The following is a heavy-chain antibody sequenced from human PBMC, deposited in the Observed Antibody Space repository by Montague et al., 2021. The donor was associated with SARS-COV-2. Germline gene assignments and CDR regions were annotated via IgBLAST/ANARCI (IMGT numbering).Heavy chain of an antibody. V-gene: IGHV3-9*01. CDR1: GFIVGDYA. CDR2: IRWDRGYR. Sequence: SLRLSCAASGFIVGDYAMHWVRQRPGKGLEWVSSIRWDRGYRSYAASVKGRFSISRDDAKNSLYLQMDSLRPEDTALYYCGKASASNARWMQSPIDYWGQGTPVIVSS. J-gene: IGHJ4*02. D-gene: IGHD5-12*01. CDR3: GKASASNARWMQSPIDY.